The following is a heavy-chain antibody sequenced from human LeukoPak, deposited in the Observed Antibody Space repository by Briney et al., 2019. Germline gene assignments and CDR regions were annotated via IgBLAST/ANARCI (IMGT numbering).Heavy chain of an antibody. CDR3: ARGHSGSFTTYYYGMDV. D-gene: IGHD1-26*01. CDR2: ISAYNGNA. V-gene: IGHV1-18*01. Sequence: ASVKVSCKASGYTFTSYGISWVRQAPGQGLEWMGWISAYNGNANYAQELQGRVTMTTDTSTSTAYMELRSLRSDNTAVYYCARGHSGSFTTYYYGMDVWGQGTTVTVSS. J-gene: IGHJ6*02. CDR1: GYTFTSYG.